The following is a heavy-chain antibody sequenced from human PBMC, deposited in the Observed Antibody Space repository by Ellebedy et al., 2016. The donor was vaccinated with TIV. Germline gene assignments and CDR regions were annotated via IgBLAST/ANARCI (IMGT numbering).Heavy chain of an antibody. Sequence: PGGSLRLSCAASGFTFSSYWMNWVRQAPGKGLEWVAKINQDGSEKYYVDSVKGRFTISRDNAKNSLSLQMNSLRAEDTAVYYCARACSEQPLDYYDAFDIWGQGTMVTVSS. CDR2: INQDGSEK. J-gene: IGHJ3*02. CDR3: ARACSEQPLDYYDAFDI. D-gene: IGHD3-22*01. CDR1: GFTFSSYW. V-gene: IGHV3-7*03.